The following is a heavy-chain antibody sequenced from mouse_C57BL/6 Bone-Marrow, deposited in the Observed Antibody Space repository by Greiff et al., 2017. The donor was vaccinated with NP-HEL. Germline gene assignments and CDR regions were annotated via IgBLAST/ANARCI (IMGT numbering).Heavy chain of an antibody. Sequence: VQLQQSGAELVRPGASVKLSCTASGFNIKDDYMHWVKQRPEQGLEWIGWIDPENGDTEYASKFQGKATITADTSSNTAYLQLSSLTSEDTAVYYCTTYERYAMDYWGQGTSVTVSS. D-gene: IGHD2-3*01. J-gene: IGHJ4*01. V-gene: IGHV14-4*01. CDR1: GFNIKDDY. CDR3: TTYERYAMDY. CDR2: IDPENGDT.